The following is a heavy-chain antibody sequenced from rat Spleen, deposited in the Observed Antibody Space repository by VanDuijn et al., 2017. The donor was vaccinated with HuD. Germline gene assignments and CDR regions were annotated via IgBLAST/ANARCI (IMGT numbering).Heavy chain of an antibody. J-gene: IGHJ4*01. V-gene: IGHV5-17*01. Sequence: EVQLVESGGGLVQPGRSLKLSCAASGFTFSDYAMAWVRQAPKKGLEWVTTISYDGSSTYYRDSVKGRFTISRDIAKTTLYLQMDSLRSEDTATYYCARHHYDGYYHGPVLGVMDAWGQGASVTVSS. CDR1: GFTFSDYA. CDR2: ISYDGSST. CDR3: ARHHYDGYYHGPVLGVMDA. D-gene: IGHD1-12*03.